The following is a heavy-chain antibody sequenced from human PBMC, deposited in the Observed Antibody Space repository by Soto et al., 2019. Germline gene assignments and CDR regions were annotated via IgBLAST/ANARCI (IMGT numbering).Heavy chain of an antibody. CDR1: GFTFSSYS. CDR3: ARGYSYGKKGFDY. Sequence: AGGSLRLSCAASGFTFSSYSMNWVRQAPGKGLEWVSSISSSSSYIYYADSVKGRFTISRDNAKNSLYLQMNSLRAEDTAVYYCARGYSYGKKGFDYWGQGTLVTVSS. CDR2: ISSSSSYI. V-gene: IGHV3-21*01. J-gene: IGHJ4*02. D-gene: IGHD5-18*01.